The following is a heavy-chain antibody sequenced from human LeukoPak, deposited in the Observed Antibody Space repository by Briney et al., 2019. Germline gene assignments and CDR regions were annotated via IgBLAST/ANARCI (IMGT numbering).Heavy chain of an antibody. CDR2: ISAYNGNT. V-gene: IGHV1-18*01. CDR1: GYTFTSYG. D-gene: IGHD1-26*01. CDR3: ARWKYLLPHDY. Sequence: GASVTVSCTASGYTFTSYGISWVRQAPGQGLEWVGWISAYNGNTNYAQKLQGRVTMTTDTSTSTAYMELRSLRSDDTAVYYCARWKYLLPHDYWGQGTLVTVSS. J-gene: IGHJ4*02.